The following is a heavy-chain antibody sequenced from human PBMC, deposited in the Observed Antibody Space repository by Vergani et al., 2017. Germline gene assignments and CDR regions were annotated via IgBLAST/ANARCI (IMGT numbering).Heavy chain of an antibody. Sequence: QVQLVQSGAEVKKPGASVKVSCKASGYTFTSYYMHWVRQAPGQGLEWMGIINPSGGSTSYAQKLQGRVNMTRDTSTSTVYKELSSLRSEDTDVYYCARGTRYCSGGSCYGWCDPWGQGTLVIVSA. V-gene: IGHV1-46*03. CDR3: ARGTRYCSGGSCYGWCDP. CDR1: GYTFTSYY. J-gene: IGHJ5*02. D-gene: IGHD2-15*01. CDR2: INPSGGST.